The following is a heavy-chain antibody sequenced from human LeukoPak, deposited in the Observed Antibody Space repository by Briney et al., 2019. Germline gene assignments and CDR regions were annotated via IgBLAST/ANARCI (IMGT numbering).Heavy chain of an antibody. J-gene: IGHJ4*02. D-gene: IGHD2-2*01. CDR1: GGSFSGYY. V-gene: IGHV4-34*01. CDR3: ASGCSCSSTSCPLDY. CDR2: INHSGST. Sequence: PSETLSLTCAVYGGSFSGYYWSWIRQPPAKGLEWTGEINHSGSTNYNPSLKIRVTISVDTSKNKFSLNLRSVTATDTAVYDCASGCSCSSTSCPLDYWGQGTLVTVSS.